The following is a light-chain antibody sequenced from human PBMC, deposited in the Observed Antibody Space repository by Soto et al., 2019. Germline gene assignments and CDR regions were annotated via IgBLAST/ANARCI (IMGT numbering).Light chain of an antibody. CDR3: QQYGSSSFT. CDR1: QSVSSSY. V-gene: IGKV3-20*01. Sequence: EVVLTQSPATLSLSPGERATLSCRASQSVSSSYLACYQQKPGQAPRLLIYGASSRATGIPDRFSGSGSGTDFTLTISRLEPEDYAVYYCQQYGSSSFTFGPGTKVDIK. J-gene: IGKJ3*01. CDR2: GAS.